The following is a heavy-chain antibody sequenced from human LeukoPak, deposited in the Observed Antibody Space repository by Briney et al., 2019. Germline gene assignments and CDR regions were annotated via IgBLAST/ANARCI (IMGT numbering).Heavy chain of an antibody. CDR2: IWYDGSNK. J-gene: IGHJ6*02. CDR1: GFTFSSYG. Sequence: GGSLRLSCAASGFTFSSYGMHWVRQAPGKGLEWVAVIWYDGSNKYYADSVKGRFTISRDNSKNTLYLQINSLRAEDTAVYYCARTAAMVSHGMDVWGQGTTVTVSS. D-gene: IGHD5-18*01. CDR3: ARTAAMVSHGMDV. V-gene: IGHV3-33*01.